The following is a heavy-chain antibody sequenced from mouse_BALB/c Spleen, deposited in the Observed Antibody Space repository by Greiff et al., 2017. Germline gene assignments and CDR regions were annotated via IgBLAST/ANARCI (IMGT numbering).Heavy chain of an antibody. CDR1: GFTFSSYA. Sequence: EVKLLESGGGLVKPGGSLKLSCAASGFTFSSYAMSWVRQSPEKRLEWVAEISSGGSYTYYPDTVTGRFTISRDNAKNTLYLEMSSLRSEDTAMYYCARTMITTGAWFAYWGQGTLVTVSA. CDR3: ARTMITTGAWFAY. J-gene: IGHJ3*01. CDR2: ISSGGSYT. D-gene: IGHD2-4*01. V-gene: IGHV5-9-4*01.